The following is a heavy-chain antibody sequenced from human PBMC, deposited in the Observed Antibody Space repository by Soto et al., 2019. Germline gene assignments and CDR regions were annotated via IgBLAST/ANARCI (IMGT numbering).Heavy chain of an antibody. J-gene: IGHJ5*02. Sequence: SQTLSLTCAISGDSVSSNSAAWNWIRQSPSRGLEWLGRTYYRSKWYNDYAVSVKSRITINPDTSKNQFSLQLNSVTPEDTAVYYCARDEVLQQLAQNWFDPWGQGTLVTVSS. CDR3: ARDEVLQQLAQNWFDP. V-gene: IGHV6-1*01. CDR2: TYYRSKWYN. CDR1: GDSVSSNSAA. D-gene: IGHD6-13*01.